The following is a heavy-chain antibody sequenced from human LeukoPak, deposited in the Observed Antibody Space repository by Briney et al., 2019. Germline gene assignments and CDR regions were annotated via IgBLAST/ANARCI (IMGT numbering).Heavy chain of an antibody. V-gene: IGHV1-2*02. D-gene: IGHD5-18*01. J-gene: IGHJ5*02. CDR2: INPNSGGT. Sequence: GASVNVSCKASGYTFTGYYMHWVRQAPGQGLEWMGWINPNSGGTNYAQRFQGRVTMTRDTSISTAYMELSRLRSDDTAVYYCARDSSTRSAMAPWGQGTLVTVSS. CDR3: ARDSSTRSAMAP. CDR1: GYTFTGYY.